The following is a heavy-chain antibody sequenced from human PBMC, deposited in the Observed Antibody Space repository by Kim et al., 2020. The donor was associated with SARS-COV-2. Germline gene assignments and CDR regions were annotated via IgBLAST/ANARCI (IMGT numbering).Heavy chain of an antibody. CDR2: INGDGSST. Sequence: GGSLRLSCAASGFTFRNYWMHWVRQAPGKGLVWVSRINGDGSSTTYADSVKGRFTISRDNAKNTLYLQMNSLRAEDSAVYYCAREGLSTTIYLDYWGQGALVTVSS. CDR1: GFTFRNYW. J-gene: IGHJ4*02. CDR3: AREGLSTTIYLDY. D-gene: IGHD2-2*01. V-gene: IGHV3-74*01.